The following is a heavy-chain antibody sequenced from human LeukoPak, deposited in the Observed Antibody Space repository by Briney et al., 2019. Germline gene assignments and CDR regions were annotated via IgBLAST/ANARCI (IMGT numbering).Heavy chain of an antibody. J-gene: IGHJ4*02. Sequence: ASVKVSCKASGYTFTSYAMNWVRQAPGQGLEWMGWINTNTGNPTYAQGFTGRFVFSLDTSVSTAYLQISSLKAEDTAVYYCAKVNSRRVVVVAATIIGYFDYWGQGTLVTVSS. V-gene: IGHV7-4-1*02. CDR3: AKVNSRRVVVVAATIIGYFDY. CDR2: INTNTGNP. CDR1: GYTFTSYA. D-gene: IGHD2-15*01.